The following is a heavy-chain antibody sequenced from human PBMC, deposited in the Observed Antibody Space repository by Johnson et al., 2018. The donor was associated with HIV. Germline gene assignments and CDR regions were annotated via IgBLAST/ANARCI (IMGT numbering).Heavy chain of an antibody. V-gene: IGHV3-30*18. D-gene: IGHD1-26*01. CDR2: ISFDGSYK. J-gene: IGHJ3*02. CDR3: AKWSIVGATFSDAFDI. CDR1: GFTFSSYG. Sequence: QVQLVESGGGVVQPGRSLRLSCAASGFTFSSYGMHWVRQAPGKGLEWVAVISFDGSYKYYADSVKGRFTISRDSSKNTLYLQVNSLRAEDTAVYYCAKWSIVGATFSDAFDIWGQGTMVTVSS.